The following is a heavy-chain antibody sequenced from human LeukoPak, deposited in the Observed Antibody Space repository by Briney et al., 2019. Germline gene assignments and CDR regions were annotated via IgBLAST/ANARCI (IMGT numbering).Heavy chain of an antibody. CDR3: AKDHLGYNSIDY. V-gene: IGHV3-23*01. CDR1: GFTLSSYA. Sequence: GGSLRLSCAASGFTLSSYAMGWVRQAPGKGLEWVSTIYGSGGSTYYADSVKGRFTISRDNAKNTLYLQMNSLRAEDTAVYYCAKDHLGYNSIDYWGQGTLVTVSS. J-gene: IGHJ4*02. CDR2: IYGSGGST. D-gene: IGHD5-24*01.